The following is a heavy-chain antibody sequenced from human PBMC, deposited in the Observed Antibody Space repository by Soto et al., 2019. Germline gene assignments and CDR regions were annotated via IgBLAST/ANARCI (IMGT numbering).Heavy chain of an antibody. V-gene: IGHV4-59*01. CDR3: ARDGSGYDFWSGPYFFDY. CDR1: GGSISTYY. J-gene: IGHJ4*02. CDR2: IYYNGRT. Sequence: SETLSLTCTVSGGSISTYYWSWVRQPPGKGLEWIGYIYYNGRTNYNPSLESRVTISLDTSKSQFSLKLSSVSAADTAVYYCARDGSGYDFWSGPYFFDYWGPGTLVTVSS. D-gene: IGHD3-3*01.